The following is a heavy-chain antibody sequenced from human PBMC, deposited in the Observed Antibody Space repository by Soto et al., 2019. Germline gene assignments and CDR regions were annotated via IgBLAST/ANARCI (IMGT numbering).Heavy chain of an antibody. D-gene: IGHD4-4*01. CDR1: CGSIDSFY. Sequence: SETLSRTCTVSCGSIDSFYWGCIRQFPGKGLEWVVYIYLSGSTRQCNPSLKSRATLSVDTPKNQFSLKLSSMTAADTAVYYCARKGRLQRDGLDFWGQGTMVTVSS. J-gene: IGHJ4*02. CDR3: ARKGRLQRDGLDF. CDR2: IYLSGST. V-gene: IGHV4-59*01.